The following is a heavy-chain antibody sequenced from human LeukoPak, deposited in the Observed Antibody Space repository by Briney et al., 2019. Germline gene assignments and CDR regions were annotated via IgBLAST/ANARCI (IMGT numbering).Heavy chain of an antibody. Sequence: PSETLSLTCTVSGGSISSGDYYWSWIRQPPGKGLEWIGYIYYSGSTYYNPSLKSRVTISVDTSKNQFSLKLSSVTAADTAVYYCARGESVAHSSGYYYLRYWGQGTLVTASS. D-gene: IGHD3-22*01. CDR3: ARGESVAHSSGYYYLRY. CDR1: GGSISSGDYY. J-gene: IGHJ4*02. CDR2: IYYSGST. V-gene: IGHV4-30-4*01.